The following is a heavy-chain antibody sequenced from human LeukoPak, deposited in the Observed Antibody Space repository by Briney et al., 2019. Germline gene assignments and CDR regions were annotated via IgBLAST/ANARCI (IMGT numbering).Heavy chain of an antibody. D-gene: IGHD3-9*01. CDR2: MNPNSGNT. CDR3: ARGVRYFDWLLYQGQYYYYYMDV. V-gene: IGHV1-8*01. J-gene: IGHJ6*03. Sequence: ASVKVSCKASGYTFTSYDINWVRQATGQGLEWMGWMNPNSGNTGYAQKFQGRVTMTRNTSISTAYMELSSLRSEDTAVYYCARGVRYFDWLLYQGQYYYYYMDVWGKGTTVTISS. CDR1: GYTFTSYD.